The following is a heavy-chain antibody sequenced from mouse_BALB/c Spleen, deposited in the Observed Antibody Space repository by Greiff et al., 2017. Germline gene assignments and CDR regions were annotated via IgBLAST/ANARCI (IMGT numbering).Heavy chain of an antibody. CDR2: IDTSDSYT. V-gene: IGHV1-69*01. CDR3: ARRRDPPFDY. CDR1: GYTFTDYW. J-gene: IGHJ2*01. Sequence: VQLQQPGAELVMPGASVKMSCKASGYTFTDYWMHWVKQRPGQGLEWIGAIDTSDSYTSYNQKFKGKATLTVDESSSTAYMQLSSLTSEDSAVYYCARRRDPPFDYWGQGTTLTVSS.